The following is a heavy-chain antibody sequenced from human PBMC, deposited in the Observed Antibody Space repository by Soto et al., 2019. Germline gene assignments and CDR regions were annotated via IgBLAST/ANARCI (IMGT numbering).Heavy chain of an antibody. D-gene: IGHD1-26*01. Sequence: QVQLVQSGAEVKKPGASVKVSCKASGYTFTSYDINWVRQATGQGLEWMGWMNPDSGNTGYAQKSQGRVTMTRNTSISTAYMELGSLRSEDTAVYYGAREASASYRLDYWGQGTRVPVSS. CDR3: AREASASYRLDY. CDR1: GYTFTSYD. V-gene: IGHV1-8*01. J-gene: IGHJ4*02. CDR2: MNPDSGNT.